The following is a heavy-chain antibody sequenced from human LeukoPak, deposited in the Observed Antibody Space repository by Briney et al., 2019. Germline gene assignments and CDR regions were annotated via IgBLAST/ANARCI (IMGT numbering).Heavy chain of an antibody. Sequence: GGSLRLSCAASGFTFDNYAMHWVRQAPGKGLEWVSGISWNTGGIGYADSVKGRFTISRDNAKNSLYLQMNSLRAEDMALYYCAKDEFVASAFTGAFDIWGQGTMVIVSS. D-gene: IGHD2-8*02. CDR2: ISWNTGGI. CDR1: GFTFDNYA. V-gene: IGHV3-9*03. J-gene: IGHJ3*02. CDR3: AKDEFVASAFTGAFDI.